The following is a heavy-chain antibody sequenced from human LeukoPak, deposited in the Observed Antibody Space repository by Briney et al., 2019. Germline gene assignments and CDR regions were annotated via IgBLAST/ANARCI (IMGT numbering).Heavy chain of an antibody. CDR2: ISSSSRYI. V-gene: IGHV3-21*01. CDR1: GFTLSSNS. J-gene: IGHJ6*02. Sequence: PGGSLRLSCAPSGFTLSSNSMNWVRQAPGKGLEWVSSISSSSRYIYYADSVKGRFTTSRDNAKNSLYLQMNSLRAEDTVVYYCARDQERNYDFWSGYHTGRYYGMDVWGQGTTATVSS. CDR3: ARDQERNYDFWSGYHTGRYYGMDV. D-gene: IGHD3-3*01.